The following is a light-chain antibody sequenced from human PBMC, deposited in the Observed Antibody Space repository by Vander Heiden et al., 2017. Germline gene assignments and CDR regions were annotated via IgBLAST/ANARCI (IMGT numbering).Light chain of an antibody. CDR1: NIGSKS. V-gene: IGLV3-21*02. CDR3: QVWDSSRDHWV. CDR2: DDS. Sequence: SYVLTQPPSVSVAPGQTARITCGGNNIGSKSVHWYQQKPGQAPVLVVYDDSDRPSGIPERFSGSNAGNTATRKISRVEAGDEADDYWQVWDSSRDHWVCGGGTKLTVL. J-gene: IGLJ3*02.